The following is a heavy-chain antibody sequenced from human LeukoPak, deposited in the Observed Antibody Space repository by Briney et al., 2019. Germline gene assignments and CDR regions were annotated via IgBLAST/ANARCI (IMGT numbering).Heavy chain of an antibody. J-gene: IGHJ6*03. CDR1: GGTFSSYA. V-gene: IGHV1-69*05. Sequence: GASVKVSCKASGGTFSSYAISWVRQAPGQGLEWMGGIIPIFGTANYAQKFQGRVTITTDESTSTAYMELSSLRSEDTAVYYCARGPNSSQWGYYYYYMDVWGKGTTITVSS. CDR2: IIPIFGTA. CDR3: ARGPNSSQWGYYYYYMDV. D-gene: IGHD6-13*01.